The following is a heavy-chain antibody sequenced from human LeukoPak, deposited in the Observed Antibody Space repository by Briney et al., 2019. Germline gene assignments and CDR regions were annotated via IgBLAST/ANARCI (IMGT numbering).Heavy chain of an antibody. Sequence: GGSLRLSCAASGFTFSSYGMHWVRQAPGKGLEWVAVISYDGSNKYYADSVKGRFTISRDNSENTLYLQMNSLRAEDTAVYYCAKGVIAAAGILEYFQHWGQGTLVTVSS. CDR3: AKGVIAAAGILEYFQH. D-gene: IGHD6-13*01. CDR2: ISYDGSNK. CDR1: GFTFSSYG. J-gene: IGHJ1*01. V-gene: IGHV3-30*18.